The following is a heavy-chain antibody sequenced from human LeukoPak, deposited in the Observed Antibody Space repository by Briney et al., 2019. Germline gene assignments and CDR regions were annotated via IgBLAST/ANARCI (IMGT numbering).Heavy chain of an antibody. CDR1: GFTFTTYA. V-gene: IGHV3-23*01. Sequence: GGSLRLSCAASGFTFTTYAMSWARQAPGMGLEWVSSISNNGGDTYYADSVKGRLSISRDNSKNTLYLQINSLRAEDTAMYYCAKSMSTAYRGFFDYWGQGTLVSVSS. J-gene: IGHJ4*02. CDR2: ISNNGGDT. CDR3: AKSMSTAYRGFFDY. D-gene: IGHD5-18*01.